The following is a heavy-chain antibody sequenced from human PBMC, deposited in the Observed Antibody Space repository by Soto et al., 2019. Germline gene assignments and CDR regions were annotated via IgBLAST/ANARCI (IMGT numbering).Heavy chain of an antibody. CDR1: GYTFTSYD. D-gene: IGHD2-15*01. CDR3: ASGYCSGGSCSGAFDI. V-gene: IGHV1-8*01. J-gene: IGHJ3*02. Sequence: ASVKVSCKASGYTFTSYDINWVRQATGQGLEWMGWMNPNSGNTGYAQKFQGRVTMTRNTSISTAYMELSSLRSEDTAVYYCASGYCSGGSCSGAFDIWGQGTMVTVSS. CDR2: MNPNSGNT.